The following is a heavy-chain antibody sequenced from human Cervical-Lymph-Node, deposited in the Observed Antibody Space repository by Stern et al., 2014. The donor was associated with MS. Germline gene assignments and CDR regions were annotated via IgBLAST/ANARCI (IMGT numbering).Heavy chain of an antibody. Sequence: QVQLVPSGAEVKKPGSSVKVSFKTSGDTFSSYAISWVRQGPGQGLEGMRGSVPIFGTANYAEKFQGRVTITADVSTNTAYMELSRLGSDDTAVYYCARDSTTGMDVWGQGTTVTVSS. CDR2: SVPIFGTA. CDR3: ARDSTTGMDV. D-gene: IGHD1-1*01. J-gene: IGHJ6*02. V-gene: IGHV1-69*01. CDR1: GDTFSSYA.